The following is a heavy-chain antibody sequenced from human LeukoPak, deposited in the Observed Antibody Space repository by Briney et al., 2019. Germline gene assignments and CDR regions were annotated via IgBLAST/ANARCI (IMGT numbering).Heavy chain of an antibody. CDR1: GFTFSTYA. CDR3: ANGGLWLPTRTA. Sequence: GGSLRLSCAASGFTFSTYAMSWVRQAPGKGLEWVSSISGSGGSTYYADSVKGRSTISRDNSKNTLYLQMNSLRVEDTAVYYCANGGLWLPTRTAWGQGTLVTVSS. D-gene: IGHD3-22*01. V-gene: IGHV3-23*01. J-gene: IGHJ5*02. CDR2: ISGSGGST.